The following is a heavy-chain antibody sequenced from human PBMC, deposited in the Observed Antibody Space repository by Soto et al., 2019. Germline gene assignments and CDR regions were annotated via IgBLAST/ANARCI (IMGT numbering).Heavy chain of an antibody. CDR3: ARDGLAKQLPAYNYYGMDV. V-gene: IGHV1-69*13. CDR1: GGFFSSYA. Sequence: ASVKVSCKASGGFFSSYAISWVRQAPGQGLEWMGGIIPIFGTANYAQTIQGRVTITADESTSTAYMELSSLRSEDTAVYYCARDGLAKQLPAYNYYGMDVWGQGTTVTVSS. D-gene: IGHD6-6*01. J-gene: IGHJ6*01. CDR2: IIPIFGTA.